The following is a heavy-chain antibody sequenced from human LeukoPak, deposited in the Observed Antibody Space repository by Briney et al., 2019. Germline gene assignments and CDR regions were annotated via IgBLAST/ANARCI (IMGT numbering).Heavy chain of an antibody. CDR1: GFTFSSYG. D-gene: IGHD3-22*01. J-gene: IGHJ4*02. CDR2: ISYDGSNK. V-gene: IGHV3-30*18. CDR3: AKDHYYDSSGYPGNYFDY. Sequence: GGSLRLSCAASGFTFSSYGMHWVRQAPGKGLEWVAVISYDGSNKYYADSVKGRFTISRDNSKNTLYLQMNSLRAEDTAVYYCAKDHYYDSSGYPGNYFDYRGQGTLVTVSS.